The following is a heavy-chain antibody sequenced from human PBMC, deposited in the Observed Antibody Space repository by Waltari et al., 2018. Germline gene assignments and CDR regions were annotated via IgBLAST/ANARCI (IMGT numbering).Heavy chain of an antibody. Sequence: QVQLVQSGAEVKKPGSSVKVSCKASGGTFSSYAISWVRQAPGQGLEWMGGIIPSFGTANYAQKFQGRVTITADRSTSTAYMELSSLRSEDTAVYYCARDAPISGYFWSRYYFDYWGQGTLVTVSS. J-gene: IGHJ4*02. CDR2: IIPSFGTA. CDR3: ARDAPISGYFWSRYYFDY. D-gene: IGHD5-12*01. V-gene: IGHV1-69*14. CDR1: GGTFSSYA.